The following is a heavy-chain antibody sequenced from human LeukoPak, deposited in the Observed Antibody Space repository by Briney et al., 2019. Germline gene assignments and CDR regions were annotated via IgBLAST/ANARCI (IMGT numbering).Heavy chain of an antibody. D-gene: IGHD6-13*01. Sequence: GGSLRLSCAASGFTVSSNYMSWVRQAPGKGLEWVSVIYSGGSTYYADSVKGRLTISRDNSKNTLYLQMNSLRAEDTAVYYCAFIAAAGTPPYYYYGMDVWGQGTTVTVSS. V-gene: IGHV3-53*01. CDR2: IYSGGST. CDR3: AFIAAAGTPPYYYYGMDV. CDR1: GFTVSSNY. J-gene: IGHJ6*02.